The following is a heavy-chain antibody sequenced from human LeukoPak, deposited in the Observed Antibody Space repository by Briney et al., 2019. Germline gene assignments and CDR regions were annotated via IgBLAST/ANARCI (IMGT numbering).Heavy chain of an antibody. D-gene: IGHD6-13*01. J-gene: IGHJ4*02. CDR2: IYTGGST. CDR1: GFTVSSNY. V-gene: IGHV3-66*01. Sequence: GGSLRLSCAASGFTVSSNYMNWVCQAPGKGLEWVSVIYTGGSTYYADSVKGRFTISRDNSKNTLYLQMNSLRVEDTAVYYCAREGIAAAGNFDCWGQGTLVTVSS. CDR3: AREGIAAAGNFDC.